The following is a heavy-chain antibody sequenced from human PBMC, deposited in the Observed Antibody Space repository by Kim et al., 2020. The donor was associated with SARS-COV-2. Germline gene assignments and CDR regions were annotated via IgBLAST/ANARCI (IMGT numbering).Heavy chain of an antibody. D-gene: IGHD5-18*01. CDR3: ARRSLVNTAMAPFDY. Sequence: SETLSLTCAVYGGSFSGYYWSWIRQPPGKGLEWIGEINHSGSTNYNPSLKSRVTISVDTSKNQFSLKLSSVTAADTAVYYCARRSLVNTAMAPFDYWGQGTLVTVSS. CDR1: GGSFSGYY. J-gene: IGHJ4*02. CDR2: INHSGST. V-gene: IGHV4-34*01.